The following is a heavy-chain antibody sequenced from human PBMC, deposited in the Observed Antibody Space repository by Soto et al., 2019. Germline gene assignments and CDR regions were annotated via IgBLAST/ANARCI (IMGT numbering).Heavy chain of an antibody. D-gene: IGHD6-6*01. CDR2: IYYSGST. CDR1: GGSISDFY. Sequence: SETLSLTCTVSGGSISDFYWSWIRQPPGKGLGWIGYIYYSGSTNYNPSLKSRVTISVDTSKNQFSLNLRSMSPADTAVYYCARVGGLAARTFDYWGPGTLVTVSP. V-gene: IGHV4-59*01. J-gene: IGHJ4*02. CDR3: ARVGGLAARTFDY.